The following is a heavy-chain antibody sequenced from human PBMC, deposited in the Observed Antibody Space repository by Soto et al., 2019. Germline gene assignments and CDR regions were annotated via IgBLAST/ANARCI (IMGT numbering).Heavy chain of an antibody. J-gene: IGHJ4*02. Sequence: QITLKESGPTLVEPTEALALTCSFSGFSLTKSPVGVGWFRQPPGKALEWLAVIYWDDDKRYNPSLKARITMTKDTNSNQVDLTLTDMEPEDTAAYFCAHWLGGCAWKDGSFDFWGQGLPVTVS. D-gene: IGHD3-10*01. CDR3: AHWLGGCAWKDGSFDF. CDR2: IYWDDDK. V-gene: IGHV2-5*02. CDR1: GFSLTKSPVG.